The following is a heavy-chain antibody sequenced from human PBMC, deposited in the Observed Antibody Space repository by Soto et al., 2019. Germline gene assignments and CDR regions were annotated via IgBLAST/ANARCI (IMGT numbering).Heavy chain of an antibody. V-gene: IGHV4-59*12. J-gene: IGHJ4*02. CDR1: GGSISSDY. CDR3: ARAPGEIAARGDY. D-gene: IGHD6-6*01. CDR2: IHYSGST. Sequence: SETLSLTCTVSGGSISSDYWSWIRQPPGKGLEWIGYIHYSGSTDYNPSLKSRVTISVDTSKNQFSLKLSSVTAADTAVYYCARAPGEIAARGDYWGQGTLVTVS.